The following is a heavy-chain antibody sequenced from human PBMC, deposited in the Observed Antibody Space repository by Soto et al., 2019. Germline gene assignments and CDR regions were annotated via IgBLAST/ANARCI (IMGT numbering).Heavy chain of an antibody. Sequence: QVQLLQSGAEMKKPGASVRVSCKASGYTFTNYGISWVRQAPGQGLEWMGWISSYYGSTDYAQIFEGRVTMTTDTSTSTAYLELRSLRSDDTAIYYCARDQGGDWFDPWGQGTLVTVSS. D-gene: IGHD1-26*01. V-gene: IGHV1-18*04. CDR1: GYTFTNYG. J-gene: IGHJ5*02. CDR3: ARDQGGDWFDP. CDR2: ISSYYGST.